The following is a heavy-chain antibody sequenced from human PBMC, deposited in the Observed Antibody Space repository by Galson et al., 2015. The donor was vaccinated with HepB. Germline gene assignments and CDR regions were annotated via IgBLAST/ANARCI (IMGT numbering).Heavy chain of an antibody. V-gene: IGHV2-70*01. J-gene: IGHJ6*02. CDR1: GFSLTTSGMC. Sequence: PALVKPTQTLTLTCAFSGFSLTTSGMCVSWIRQPPGKALEWLALIDWDDDKYYSTSLKTRLSISKDPSKNQVVPTMTNMDPVDTATYYCARLQTHYYYYGMDVWGQGTTVTVSS. CDR2: IDWDDDK. CDR3: ARLQTHYYYYGMDV.